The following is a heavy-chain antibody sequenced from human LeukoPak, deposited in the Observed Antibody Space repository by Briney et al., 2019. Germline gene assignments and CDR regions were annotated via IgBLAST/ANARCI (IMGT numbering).Heavy chain of an antibody. Sequence: GASVKVSCKASGYTFTSYGISWVRQAPGQGLEWMGWISAYNGNTNYAQKLQGRVTMTTDTSASTAYMELRSLRSDDTAVYYCASRSYYADAFDIWGQGTMVTVSS. V-gene: IGHV1-18*01. J-gene: IGHJ3*02. CDR3: ASRSYYADAFDI. D-gene: IGHD3-10*01. CDR2: ISAYNGNT. CDR1: GYTFTSYG.